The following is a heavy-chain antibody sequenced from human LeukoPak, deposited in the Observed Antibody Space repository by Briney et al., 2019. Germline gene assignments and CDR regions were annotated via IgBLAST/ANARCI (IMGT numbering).Heavy chain of an antibody. CDR1: GGSISSYY. CDR2: IIYSGRT. Sequence: PSETLSLTCTVSGGSISSYYWSWIRQPPGKGLEWMGYIIYSGRTNYNPSIRSLVTMSVETSRNQFSLNLNSVTAADTAVYYCARSYCRVGSCSPIDSWGQGTLVGVCS. V-gene: IGHV4-59*08. D-gene: IGHD2-15*01. CDR3: ARSYCRVGSCSPIDS. J-gene: IGHJ5*01.